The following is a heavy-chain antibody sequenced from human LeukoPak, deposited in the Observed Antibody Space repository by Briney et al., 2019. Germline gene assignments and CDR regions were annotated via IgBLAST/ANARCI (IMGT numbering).Heavy chain of an antibody. CDR3: AREGYCSGGSCSYGYFDY. CDR2: ISSSSSTI. V-gene: IGHV3-48*02. J-gene: IGHJ4*02. CDR1: GFTFSSYS. D-gene: IGHD2-15*01. Sequence: GGSLRLSCAASGFTFSSYSMNWVRQAPGKGLEWVSYISSSSSTIYYADSVKGRFTISRDNAKNSLYLQMNSLRDEDTAVYYCAREGYCSGGSCSYGYFDYWDQGTLVTVSS.